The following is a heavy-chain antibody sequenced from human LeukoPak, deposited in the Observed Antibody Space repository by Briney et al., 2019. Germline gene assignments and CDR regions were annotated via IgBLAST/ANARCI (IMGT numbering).Heavy chain of an antibody. Sequence: ASVKVSCRASGYTFMNYDISWVRQAPGQGLEWMGRISTSNGNTDYAQKFQGRVTMTTDTSTSTVFMELRSLRLDDTAVYYCARDPYHRMGPPLDLWGQGTQVIVSS. CDR1: GYTFMNYD. CDR3: ARDPYHRMGPPLDL. J-gene: IGHJ5*02. V-gene: IGHV1-18*01. D-gene: IGHD1-14*01. CDR2: ISTSNGNT.